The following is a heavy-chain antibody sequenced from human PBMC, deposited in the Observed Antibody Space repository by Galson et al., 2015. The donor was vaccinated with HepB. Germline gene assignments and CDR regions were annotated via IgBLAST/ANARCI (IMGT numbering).Heavy chain of an antibody. D-gene: IGHD5-18*01. J-gene: IGHJ6*02. CDR1: GFTFSSYG. V-gene: IGHV3-30*02. Sequence: SLRLSCAASGFTFSSYGMHWVRQAPGKGLEWVAFIRYDGSNKYYADSVKGRFTISRDNSKNTLYLQMNSLRAEDTAVYYCAKAIKGYSYGYSPYYYYYGMDVWGQGTTVTVSS. CDR2: IRYDGSNK. CDR3: AKAIKGYSYGYSPYYYYYGMDV.